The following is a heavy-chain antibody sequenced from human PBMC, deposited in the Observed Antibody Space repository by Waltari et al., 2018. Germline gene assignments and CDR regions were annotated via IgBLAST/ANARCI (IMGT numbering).Heavy chain of an antibody. J-gene: IGHJ3*02. V-gene: IGHV3-23*01. CDR2: IGSNLNT. Sequence: EVELLESGGGLVQPGGSLRLSCTSSGFTFSGNAMGWVRQASGNGLECVSGIGSNLNTRYADSVKGRFTISRDNSKNTLYLQMNSLRAEDTALYYCVKDIFRWAFDIWGQGTMVTVSS. D-gene: IGHD3-9*01. CDR3: VKDIFRWAFDI. CDR1: GFTFSGNA.